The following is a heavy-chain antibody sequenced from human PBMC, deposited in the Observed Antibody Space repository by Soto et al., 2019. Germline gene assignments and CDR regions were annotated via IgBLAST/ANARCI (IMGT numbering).Heavy chain of an antibody. CDR1: GGAFSSYA. CDR3: ARASPTYYDMLTTYSHYGMDV. V-gene: IGHV1-69*01. CDR2: IIPIFGTA. Sequence: QVQLVQCGGEVKKPGSSVMVSCKASGGAFSSYAISWVRRAPGQGLEWMGGIIPIFGTANYAQKFQGRVTITADESTSTAYMELSRLRSEDTTVYYCARASPTYYDMLTTYSHYGMDVWGQGTTVTVSS. D-gene: IGHD3-9*01. J-gene: IGHJ6*02.